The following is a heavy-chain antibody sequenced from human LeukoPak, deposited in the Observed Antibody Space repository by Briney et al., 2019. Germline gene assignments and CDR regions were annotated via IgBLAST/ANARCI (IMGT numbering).Heavy chain of an antibody. V-gene: IGHV3-30*03. CDR1: GFTFSSYG. Sequence: PGRSLRLSCAASGFTFSSYGMYWVRQAPGKGLEWVAVISYDGSNKYYADSVKGRFTISRDNSKNTLYLQMNSLKTEDTAVYYCTTGHLAPADYWGQGTLLTVSS. J-gene: IGHJ4*02. CDR2: ISYDGSNK. CDR3: TTGHLAPADY.